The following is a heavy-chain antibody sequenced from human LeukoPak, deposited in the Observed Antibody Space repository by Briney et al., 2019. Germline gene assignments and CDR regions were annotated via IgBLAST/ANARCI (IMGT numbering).Heavy chain of an antibody. CDR2: ISYDGSDK. D-gene: IGHD6-13*01. V-gene: IGHV3-30*03. J-gene: IGHJ4*02. CDR3: ARDSRQLALDY. Sequence: PGGSLRLSCAASGFAFSPYGMHWFRQAPGKGLEWVAVISYDGSDKYYADSVKGRFTISRDNSKNTLYLQMNRLRPDDTAVYYSARDSRQLALDYWGQGTLVTVSS. CDR1: GFAFSPYG.